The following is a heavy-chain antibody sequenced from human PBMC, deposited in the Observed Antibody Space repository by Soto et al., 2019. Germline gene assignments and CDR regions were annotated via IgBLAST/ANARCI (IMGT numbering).Heavy chain of an antibody. V-gene: IGHV4-31*11. CDR1: HGTMTSGGYY. CDR2: IFHTGNT. CDR3: ARARVKYGGPFDY. Sequence: QVQLQESGPGLVKPSQTLSLTCAVSHGTMTSGGYYWSWIRQFPGKGLEWIGQIFHTGNTYYNPSLKSRVSMSVDTSRTKFSVMLSSVTAADTAVYFCARARVKYGGPFDYWGQGILVTVSS. J-gene: IGHJ4*02. D-gene: IGHD5-12*01.